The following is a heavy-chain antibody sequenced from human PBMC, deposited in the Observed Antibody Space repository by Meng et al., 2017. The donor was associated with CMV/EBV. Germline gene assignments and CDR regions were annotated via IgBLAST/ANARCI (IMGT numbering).Heavy chain of an antibody. D-gene: IGHD2/OR15-2a*01. CDR3: ARTGEYPTFDY. Sequence: QVQLKESGPGLVKPSQTLSLPCAVSGDSISSSRYYWSWFRQPAGKGLEWIGRFSISGSTNYNPALKSRVTISVDTSKNQFSLKLSSVTAADTAVYYCARTGEYPTFDYWGQGTLVTVSS. CDR1: GDSISSSRYY. CDR2: FSISGST. J-gene: IGHJ4*02. V-gene: IGHV4-61*02.